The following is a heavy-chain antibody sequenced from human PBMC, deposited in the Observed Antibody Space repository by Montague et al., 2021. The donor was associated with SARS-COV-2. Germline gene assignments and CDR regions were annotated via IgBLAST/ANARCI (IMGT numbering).Heavy chain of an antibody. Sequence: PALVKPTQSLTLTCSFSGFSLTTPGVGVGWVRQPPGKAPEWLALIYWDGDTRYSPSLRGRLTITKDTSKNRVVLTMTNVDPVDTATYYCAEHLMQQVDYGDYFDSFNMWGHGTMVTVSS. D-gene: IGHD4-17*01. CDR2: IYWDGDT. V-gene: IGHV2-5*02. CDR1: GFSLTTPGVG. J-gene: IGHJ3*02. CDR3: AEHLMQQVDYGDYFDSFNM.